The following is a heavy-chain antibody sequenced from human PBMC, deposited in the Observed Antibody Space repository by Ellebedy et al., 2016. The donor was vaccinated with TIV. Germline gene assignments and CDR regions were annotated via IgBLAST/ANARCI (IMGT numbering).Heavy chain of an antibody. CDR1: GFNFSNYG. Sequence: GGSLRLXXAASGFNFSNYGIHWVRQAPGKGLEWVGVIWYDGSNEEYVESVKGRFTISRDNSKNTTTLQMNSLRVEDTATYCCARDCGGSSRCLVYWGQGSLVTVSS. J-gene: IGHJ4*02. D-gene: IGHD3-16*01. CDR2: IWYDGSNE. CDR3: ARDCGGSSRCLVY. V-gene: IGHV3-33*01.